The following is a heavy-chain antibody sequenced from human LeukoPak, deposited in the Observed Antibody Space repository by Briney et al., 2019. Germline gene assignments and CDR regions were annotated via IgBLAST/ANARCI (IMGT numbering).Heavy chain of an antibody. Sequence: SETLSLTCTVSGGSISSYYWSWIRQPAGKGLEWIGRIYTSGGTNYNPSLKSRVTMSVDTSKNQFSLKLSSVTAADTAVYYCAREGDSSGYYPHFDYWGQGTLVAVSS. CDR1: GGSISSYY. V-gene: IGHV4-4*07. J-gene: IGHJ4*02. CDR3: AREGDSSGYYPHFDY. CDR2: IYTSGGT. D-gene: IGHD3-22*01.